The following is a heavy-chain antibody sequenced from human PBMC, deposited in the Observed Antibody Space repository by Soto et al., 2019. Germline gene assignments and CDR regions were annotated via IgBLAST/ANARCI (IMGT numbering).Heavy chain of an antibody. V-gene: IGHV1-69*12. CDR1: GGTFSTYA. J-gene: IGHJ6*02. D-gene: IGHD4-17*01. CDR2: IIPIFVTA. Sequence: QVQLVQSGAEVKKPGSSVKVSCKASGGTFSTYAISWVRQAPGQGLEWMGGIIPIFVTADYAQKFQGRVTITADECTSTAYMELRSLRSEDTAVYYCARDRPRENYGGNYYYHMDVWGQGTTVTVSS. CDR3: ARDRPRENYGGNYYYHMDV.